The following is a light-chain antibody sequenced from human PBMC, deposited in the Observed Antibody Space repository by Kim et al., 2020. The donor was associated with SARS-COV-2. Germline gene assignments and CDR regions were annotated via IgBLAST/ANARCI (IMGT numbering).Light chain of an antibody. V-gene: IGLV10-54*04. CDR1: GNKVGDDG. CDR2: RNN. J-gene: IGLJ3*02. Sequence: QAGLTQPPSVSKGLRQTATLTCSGDGNKVGDDGAAWLQQHQGRPPRLLSYRNNDRPSGISDRFSASRSGNTASLTITRLQAEDEADYYCSAWDSRLSVWVFGGGTQLTVL. CDR3: SAWDSRLSVWV.